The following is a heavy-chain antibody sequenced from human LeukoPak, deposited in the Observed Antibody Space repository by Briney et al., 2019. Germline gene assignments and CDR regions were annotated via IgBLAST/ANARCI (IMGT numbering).Heavy chain of an antibody. J-gene: IGHJ4*02. V-gene: IGHV3-23*01. CDR1: GFSFSGYF. Sequence: GGSLRLSCAASGFSFSGYFMTWVRQAPGKGLEWVSGISGGTGSTYYADSVKGRFTISRDNSKNTLYLQMNSLRADDTAVYYCAKGKFWTVGANDYWGQGTLVTVSS. D-gene: IGHD1-26*01. CDR2: ISGGTGST. CDR3: AKGKFWTVGANDY.